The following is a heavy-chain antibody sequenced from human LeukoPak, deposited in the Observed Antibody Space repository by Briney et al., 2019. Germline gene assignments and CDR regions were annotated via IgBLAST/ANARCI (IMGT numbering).Heavy chain of an antibody. D-gene: IGHD1-7*01. Sequence: GGSLRLSCAASGFTFNNYGMHWVRQAPGKGLDWVAVIWYDGSDKYYADSVKGRFTISRDNSKNTLFLQMNSLRAEDTAVYYCAKDRGNYHTSGSDYWGQGTLVPVSS. CDR1: GFTFNNYG. J-gene: IGHJ4*02. CDR2: IWYDGSDK. V-gene: IGHV3-33*06. CDR3: AKDRGNYHTSGSDY.